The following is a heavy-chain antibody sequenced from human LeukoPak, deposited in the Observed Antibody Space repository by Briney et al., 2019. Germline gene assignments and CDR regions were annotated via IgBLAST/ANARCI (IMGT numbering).Heavy chain of an antibody. Sequence: GGSLRLSCAASGFTVSSNYMSWVRQAPGKGLEWVSVIYSGGSTYYADSVKGRLTISRDNSKNTLYLQMNSLRAEDTAVYYCARDNPYYYYGMDVWGQGTTVTVSS. D-gene: IGHD1-14*01. CDR1: GFTVSSNY. J-gene: IGHJ6*02. V-gene: IGHV3-53*01. CDR3: ARDNPYYYYGMDV. CDR2: IYSGGST.